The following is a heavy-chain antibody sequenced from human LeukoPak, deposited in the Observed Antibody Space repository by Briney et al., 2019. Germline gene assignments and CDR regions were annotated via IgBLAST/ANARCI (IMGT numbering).Heavy chain of an antibody. V-gene: IGHV4-4*07. CDR1: GGSISSYY. D-gene: IGHD3-3*01. Sequence: SETLSLTCTVSGGSISSYYWSWIRQPAGKGLEWIGRIYTSGSTNYNPSLKSRVTMSVDTSKNQFSLKLSSVTAADTAVYYCAKSQRVVSFVGVPDYWGQGTLVTVSS. J-gene: IGHJ4*02. CDR2: IYTSGST. CDR3: AKSQRVVSFVGVPDY.